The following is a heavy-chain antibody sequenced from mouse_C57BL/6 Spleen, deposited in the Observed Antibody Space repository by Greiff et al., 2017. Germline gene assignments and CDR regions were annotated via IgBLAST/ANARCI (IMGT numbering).Heavy chain of an antibody. J-gene: IGHJ4*01. CDR2: IYPGGGYT. CDR1: GYTFTNYW. Sequence: VKLVESGAELVRPGTSVKMSCKASGYTFTNYWIGWAKQRPGHGLEWIGDIYPGGGYTNYNEKFKGKATLTADKSSSTAYMQFSSLTSEDSAIYYCARSGSDEDYAMDYWGQGTSVTVSS. CDR3: ARSGSDEDYAMDY. V-gene: IGHV1-63*01.